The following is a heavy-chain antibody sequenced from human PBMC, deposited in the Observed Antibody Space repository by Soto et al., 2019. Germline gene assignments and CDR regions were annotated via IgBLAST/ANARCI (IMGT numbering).Heavy chain of an antibody. D-gene: IGHD3-10*01. CDR3: AREGSGSYYNAGMDV. V-gene: IGHV3-21*01. Sequence: EVQLVESGGGLVKPGGSLRLSCAASGFTFSSYSMNWVRQAPGKGLEWVSSISSSSSYIYYADSVKGRFTISRDNAKNSLYRQMNSLRAEDTAVYYCAREGSGSYYNAGMDVWGQGTTVTVSS. CDR2: ISSSSSYI. CDR1: GFTFSSYS. J-gene: IGHJ6*02.